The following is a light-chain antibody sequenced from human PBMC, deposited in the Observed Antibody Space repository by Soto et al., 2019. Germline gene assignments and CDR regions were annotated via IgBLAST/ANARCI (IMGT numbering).Light chain of an antibody. CDR1: QSISSW. Sequence: DIQMTQSPSTLSASVGDRVTITCRASQSISSWLAWYQQKPGKAPKLLIYKASSLESGVPSRFNGSGSGTEFTITISSLQPDDFATYYCQQYNSYSTFGQGTKVEIK. V-gene: IGKV1-5*03. CDR3: QQYNSYST. CDR2: KAS. J-gene: IGKJ1*01.